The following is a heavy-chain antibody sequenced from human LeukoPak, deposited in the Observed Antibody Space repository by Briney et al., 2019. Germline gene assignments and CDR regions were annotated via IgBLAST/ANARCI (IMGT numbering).Heavy chain of an antibody. CDR2: ISSSGSTI. J-gene: IGHJ1*01. Sequence: GGSLRLSCAASGFTFSSYEMNWVRQAPGKGLEWVSYISSSGSTIYYADSVKGRFTISRDNAKNSLYLQMNSLRAEDTAVYYCARGGTLEYFQYWGQGTLVSVSA. CDR3: ARGGTLEYFQY. CDR1: GFTFSSYE. V-gene: IGHV3-48*03.